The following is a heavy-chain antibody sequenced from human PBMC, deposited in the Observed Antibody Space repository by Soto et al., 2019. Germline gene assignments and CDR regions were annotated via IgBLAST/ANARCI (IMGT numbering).Heavy chain of an antibody. Sequence: PGGSLRLSCAASGFTFSDYSMNWVRQAPGKGLEWVSSISSSSGYIYYADSVKGQFTISRDNSKNTLYMQMDSLRADDTAVYYCARDFTAGATYSGPSYYAMDVWGQGTKVTVSS. D-gene: IGHD1-26*01. CDR2: ISSSSGYI. CDR1: GFTFSDYS. CDR3: ARDFTAGATYSGPSYYAMDV. J-gene: IGHJ6*02. V-gene: IGHV3-21*01.